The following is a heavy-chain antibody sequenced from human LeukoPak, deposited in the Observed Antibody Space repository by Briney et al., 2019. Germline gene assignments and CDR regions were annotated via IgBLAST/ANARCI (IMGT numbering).Heavy chain of an antibody. J-gene: IGHJ4*02. CDR1: AFTFSSYA. Sequence: GGFLRLSCAASAFTFSSYAMSWVRQAPGKGLEWVSAISGSGGSTYYADSVKGRFTISRDDSKNTLYLQMNSLRAEDTAVYYCAKLTWEPYYFDYWGQGTLVTVSS. V-gene: IGHV3-23*01. D-gene: IGHD1-26*01. CDR3: AKLTWEPYYFDY. CDR2: ISGSGGST.